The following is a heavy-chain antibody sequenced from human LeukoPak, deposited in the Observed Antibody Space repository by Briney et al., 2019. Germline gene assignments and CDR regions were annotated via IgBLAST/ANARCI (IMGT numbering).Heavy chain of an antibody. V-gene: IGHV5-51*01. J-gene: IGHJ4*02. D-gene: IGHD6-6*01. CDR2: IYPGDSET. CDR3: ARHTKYSSSSRVFDY. CDR1: GYSFTSYW. Sequence: GESLKISCKGSGYSFTSYWIGWVRQMPGKGLEWMGIIYPGDSETRYSPSFQGQVTISADKPISTAYLQWSSLKASDTAMYYCARHTKYSSSSRVFDYWGQGTLVTVSS.